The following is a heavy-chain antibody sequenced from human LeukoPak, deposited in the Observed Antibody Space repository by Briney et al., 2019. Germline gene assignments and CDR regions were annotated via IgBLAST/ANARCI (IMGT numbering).Heavy chain of an antibody. CDR2: IYYSGST. D-gene: IGHD3-22*01. CDR3: ARPHDSSGYDAFDI. Sequence: ASETLSLTCTVSGGSISSYYWSWIRQAPGKGLAWIGYIYYSGSTNYNPSLKSRVTISVDTSKNQFSLKLSSVTAADTAVYYCARPHDSSGYDAFDIWGQGTMVTVSS. V-gene: IGHV4-59*08. J-gene: IGHJ3*02. CDR1: GGSISSYY.